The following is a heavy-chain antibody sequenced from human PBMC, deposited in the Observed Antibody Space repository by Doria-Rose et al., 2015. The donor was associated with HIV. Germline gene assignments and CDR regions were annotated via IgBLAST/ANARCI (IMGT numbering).Heavy chain of an antibody. V-gene: IGHV2-26*01. CDR1: GVSLSSPGMG. CDR3: ARIKSSRWYHKYYFDF. Sequence: QESGPALVKPTETLTLTCTVSGVSLSSPGMGVSWIRQPPGKALEWLANIFSDDERSYKTSLKSRLTISRGTSKSQVVLTMTDMDPADTATYYCARIKSSRWYHKYYFDFWGQGTLVIVSA. D-gene: IGHD6-13*01. J-gene: IGHJ4*02. CDR2: IFSDDER.